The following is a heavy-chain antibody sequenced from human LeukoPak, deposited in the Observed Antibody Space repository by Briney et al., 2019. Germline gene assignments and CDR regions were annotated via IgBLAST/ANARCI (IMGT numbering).Heavy chain of an antibody. V-gene: IGHV1-2*02. CDR2: INPNSGGT. CDR3: ARASQWELGLDY. D-gene: IGHD1-26*01. CDR1: GYTFTGYY. J-gene: IGHJ4*02. Sequence: ASVKVSCKASGYTFTGYYMHWVRQAPGQGLEWMGWINPNSGGTNYAQKFQGRVTMTRDTSTSTVYMELSSLRSEDTAVYYCARASQWELGLDYWGQGTLVTVSS.